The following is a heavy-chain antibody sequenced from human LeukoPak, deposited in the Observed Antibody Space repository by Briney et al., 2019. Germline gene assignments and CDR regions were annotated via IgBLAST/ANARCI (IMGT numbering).Heavy chain of an antibody. D-gene: IGHD6-6*01. CDR1: GFTFTNYV. CDR2: ISDDGRST. Sequence: QPGGSLRLSCAASGFTFTNYVMSWVRQAPGKGLEWVSAISDDGRSTYYADSVKGRFTISRDNSKNTLYLQMNNLRADDTSSYYCAKRVPYSSSSVYFDCWGQGTLVTVSS. V-gene: IGHV3-23*01. J-gene: IGHJ4*02. CDR3: AKRVPYSSSSVYFDC.